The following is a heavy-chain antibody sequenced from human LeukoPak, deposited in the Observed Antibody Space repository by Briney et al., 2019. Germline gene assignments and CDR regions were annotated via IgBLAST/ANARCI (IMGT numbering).Heavy chain of an antibody. CDR3: ARQSPIDAFDI. J-gene: IGHJ3*02. V-gene: IGHV4-59*10. CDR2: IYTSGST. CDR1: GGSFSGYY. Sequence: KPSETLSLTCAVYGGSFSGYYWSWIRQPAGKGLEWIGRIYTSGSTNYNPSLKSRVTISVDTSKSQFSLKLTSMTAADTAVYYCARQSPIDAFDIWGQGTMVTVSS.